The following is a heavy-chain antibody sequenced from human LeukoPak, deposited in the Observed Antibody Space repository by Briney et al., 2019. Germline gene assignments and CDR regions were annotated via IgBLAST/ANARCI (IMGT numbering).Heavy chain of an antibody. CDR2: IYHSGST. D-gene: IGHD7-27*01. CDR1: GGSISSYY. Sequence: SETLSLTCTVSGGSISSYYWSWIRQPPGKGLEWIGYIYHSGSTNYNPSLKSRVTISIDTSKNQFSLKLSSVTAADTAVYYCAGPRRGSLGWFDYWGQGTLVTVSS. V-gene: IGHV4-59*01. J-gene: IGHJ4*02. CDR3: AGPRRGSLGWFDY.